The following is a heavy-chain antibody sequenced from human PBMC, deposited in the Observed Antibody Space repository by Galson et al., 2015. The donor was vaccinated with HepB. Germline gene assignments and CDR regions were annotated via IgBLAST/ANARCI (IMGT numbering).Heavy chain of an antibody. Sequence: ETLSLTCTVSGGSISSSSYYWGWIRQPPGKGLEWIGSIYYSGSTYYNPSLKSRVTISVDTSKNQCSLKLSSVTAADTAVYYCARRYGDSRGGFDYWGQGTLVTVSS. V-gene: IGHV4-39*01. J-gene: IGHJ4*02. CDR2: IYYSGST. CDR3: ARRYGDSRGGFDY. D-gene: IGHD4-17*01. CDR1: GGSISSSSYY.